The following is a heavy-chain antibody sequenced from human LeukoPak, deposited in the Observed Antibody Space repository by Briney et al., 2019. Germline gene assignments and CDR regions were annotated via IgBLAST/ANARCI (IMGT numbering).Heavy chain of an antibody. V-gene: IGHV5-51*01. Sequence: PGESLKISCKGSGYSFTSYWIGWVRQMPGKGLEWMGIIYPGDSDTRYSPSFQGQVTISADKSISTAYLQWSSLKASDTAMYYYARQGKLLWFGELVYYFDYWGQETLVTVSS. CDR2: IYPGDSDT. CDR1: GYSFTSYW. J-gene: IGHJ4*02. D-gene: IGHD3-10*01. CDR3: ARQGKLLWFGELVYYFDY.